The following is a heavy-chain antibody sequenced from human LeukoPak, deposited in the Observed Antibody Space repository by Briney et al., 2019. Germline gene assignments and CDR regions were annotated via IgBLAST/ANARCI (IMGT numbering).Heavy chain of an antibody. D-gene: IGHD1-26*01. CDR2: INHSGNT. J-gene: IGHJ4*02. Sequence: PSETLSLTCIVSGGSISGYYWSWIRQPPGKGLEWIAYINHSGNTHYNPSLKSRVTMSVDTSKNQFSLKLSSVTAADTALYYCARHGSEGGATHLDYWGQGTLVTVFS. CDR3: ARHGSEGGATHLDY. V-gene: IGHV4-59*08. CDR1: GGSISGYY.